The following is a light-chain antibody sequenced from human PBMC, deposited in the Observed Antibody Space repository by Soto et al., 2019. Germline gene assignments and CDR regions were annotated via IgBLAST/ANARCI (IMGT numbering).Light chain of an antibody. CDR3: QQYDSSPRT. CDR2: GTS. Sequence: EVVLTQSPATLSLSPGDRATLSCRASQSISSNLAWYQQKPGQAPRLVMYGTSNRATGIPDRFSGSGSGTDFTLTISRLEPEDFAVYYCQQYDSSPRTFGQGTKV. J-gene: IGKJ1*01. V-gene: IGKV3-20*01. CDR1: QSISSN.